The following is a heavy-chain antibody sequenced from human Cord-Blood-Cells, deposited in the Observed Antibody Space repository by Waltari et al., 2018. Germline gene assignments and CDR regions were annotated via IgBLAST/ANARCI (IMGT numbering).Heavy chain of an antibody. D-gene: IGHD2-2*01. J-gene: IGHJ4*02. CDR2: INPNSGGT. Sequence: QVQLVQSGAEVKKPGASVKVSCKASGYTLTAYYMPWVGRAPGQGLEWMGRINPNSGGTNYAQKFQGMVTMTRDTSISTAYMELSRLRSDDTAVYYCARDFCSSTSCYDYWGQGTLVTVSS. V-gene: IGHV1-2*06. CDR1: GYTLTAYY. CDR3: ARDFCSSTSCYDY.